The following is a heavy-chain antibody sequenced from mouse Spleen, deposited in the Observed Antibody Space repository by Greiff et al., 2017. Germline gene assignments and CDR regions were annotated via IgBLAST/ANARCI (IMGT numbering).Heavy chain of an antibody. D-gene: IGHD2-1*01. CDR2: ISSGSSTI. CDR3: ARSFGNYGDY. CDR1: GFTFSSFG. V-gene: IGHV5-17*02. Sequence: EVQGVESGGGLVKPGGSLKLSCAASGFTFSSFGMHWVRQAPEKGLEWVAYISSGSSTIYYADTVKGRFTISRDNPKNTLFLQMTSLRSEDTAMYYCARSFGNYGDYWGQGTTLTVSS. J-gene: IGHJ2*01.